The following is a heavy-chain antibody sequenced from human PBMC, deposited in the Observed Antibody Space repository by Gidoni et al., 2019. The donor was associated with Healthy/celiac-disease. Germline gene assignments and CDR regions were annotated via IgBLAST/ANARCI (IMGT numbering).Heavy chain of an antibody. J-gene: IGHJ4*02. V-gene: IGHV4-39*01. CDR2: IYYSGST. Sequence: GLEWIGSIYYSGSTYYNPSLKSRVTISVDTSKNQFSLKLSSVTAADTAVYYCASSTGYYGSGEFDYWGQGTLVTVSS. CDR3: ASSTGYYGSGEFDY. D-gene: IGHD3-10*01.